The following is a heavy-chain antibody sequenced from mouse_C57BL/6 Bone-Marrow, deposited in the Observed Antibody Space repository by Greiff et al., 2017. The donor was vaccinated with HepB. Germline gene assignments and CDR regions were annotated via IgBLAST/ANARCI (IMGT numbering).Heavy chain of an antibody. J-gene: IGHJ4*01. Sequence: VQLQQSGPELVKPGASVKISCKASGYTFTDYYMNWVKQSHGKSLEWIGDINPNNGGTSYNQKFKGKATLTVDKSSSTAYMELRSLTSEDSAVYYCARNYSNYVAMDYWGQGTSVTVSS. V-gene: IGHV1-26*01. CDR2: INPNNGGT. CDR3: ARNYSNYVAMDY. CDR1: GYTFTDYY. D-gene: IGHD2-5*01.